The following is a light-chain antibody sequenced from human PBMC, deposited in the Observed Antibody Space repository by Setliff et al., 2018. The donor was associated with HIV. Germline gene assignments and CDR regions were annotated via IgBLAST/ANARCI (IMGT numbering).Light chain of an antibody. CDR2: EVT. J-gene: IGLJ2*01. V-gene: IGLV2-14*03. CDR3: SSYTSSTSLDVV. CDR1: SSDVGAYNY. Sequence: QSVLTQPASVSGSPGQSITTSCTGTSSDVGAYNYVSWYQQHPGKAPKLMIYEVTNRPSGVSTRFSGSKSGNTASLTISGLQAEDEADYYCSSYTSSTSLDVVFGGGTKVTVL.